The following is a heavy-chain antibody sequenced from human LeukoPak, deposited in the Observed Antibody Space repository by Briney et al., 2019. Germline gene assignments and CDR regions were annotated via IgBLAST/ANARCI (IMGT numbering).Heavy chain of an antibody. CDR2: IYSGGST. CDR3: AKDFSARSYSSSSDY. V-gene: IGHV3-66*02. J-gene: IGHJ4*02. D-gene: IGHD6-6*01. Sequence: GGSLRLSCAASGFTVSSNYMSWVRQAPGKGLEWVSVIYSGGSTYYADSVKGRFTISRDNSKNTLYLQMNSLRAEDTAVYYCAKDFSARSYSSSSDYWGQGTLVTVSS. CDR1: GFTVSSNY.